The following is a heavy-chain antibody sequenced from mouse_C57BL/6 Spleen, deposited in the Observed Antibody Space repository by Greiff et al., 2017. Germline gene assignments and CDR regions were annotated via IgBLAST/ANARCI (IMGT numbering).Heavy chain of an antibody. CDR1: GFTFSDYG. CDR3: ARREDGNYGLGAMDY. V-gene: IGHV5-15*04. J-gene: IGHJ4*01. CDR2: ISNLAYSL. D-gene: IGHD2-1*01. Sequence: DVKLQESGGGLVQPGGSLKLSCAASGFTFSDYGMAWVRPAPRKGPEWVAFISNLAYSLYYADPVPSRFTSTRENAKNTVCREMSRLRSEDTAMYYCARREDGNYGLGAMDYWGQGTSGTVSS.